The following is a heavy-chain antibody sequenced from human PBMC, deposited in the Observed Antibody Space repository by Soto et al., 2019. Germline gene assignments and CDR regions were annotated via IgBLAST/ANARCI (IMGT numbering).Heavy chain of an antibody. CDR3: AKDRDGAAAGPPKLYGMDV. CDR1: GCTFSSYA. Sequence: PGGSLRLSCAASGCTFSSYAMSWVRQAPGKGLEWVSEISGSGDSTYYADSVRGRFTISRDNSKHTPYLQMNSRRAEDTAVYYCAKDRDGAAAGPPKLYGMDVRGQGTTVTVSS. D-gene: IGHD6-13*01. V-gene: IGHV3-23*01. J-gene: IGHJ6*02. CDR2: ISGSGDST.